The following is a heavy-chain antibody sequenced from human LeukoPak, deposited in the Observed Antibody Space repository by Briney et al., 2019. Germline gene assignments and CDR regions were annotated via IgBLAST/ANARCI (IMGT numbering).Heavy chain of an antibody. Sequence: GGSLRLSCAAPGFTFSSYAMSWVRQAPGKGLEWVSAISGSGGSTYYADSVKGRFTISRDNSKYTLYLQMNSLRAEDTAVYYCARILELGVVRTFDYWGQGTLVTVSS. CDR3: ARILELGVVRTFDY. J-gene: IGHJ4*02. V-gene: IGHV3-23*01. D-gene: IGHD3-3*01. CDR1: GFTFSSYA. CDR2: ISGSGGST.